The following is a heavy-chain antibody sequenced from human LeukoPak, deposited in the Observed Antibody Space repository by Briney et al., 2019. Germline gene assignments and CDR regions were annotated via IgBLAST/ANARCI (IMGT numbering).Heavy chain of an antibody. CDR3: ATNHLGYCSSTSCLGGNWFDP. J-gene: IGHJ5*02. Sequence: ASVKVSCKASGYTFTSYYMHWVRQAPGQGLEWMGIINPSGGSTSYAQKFQGRVTMTRDMSTSTVYVELSSLRSEDTAVYYCATNHLGYCSSTSCLGGNWFDPWGQGTLVTVSS. CDR1: GYTFTSYY. D-gene: IGHD2-2*01. V-gene: IGHV1-46*01. CDR2: INPSGGST.